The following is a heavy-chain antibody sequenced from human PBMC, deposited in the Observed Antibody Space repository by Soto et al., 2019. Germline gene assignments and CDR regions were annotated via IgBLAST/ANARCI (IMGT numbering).Heavy chain of an antibody. V-gene: IGHV3-49*04. CDR1: GFTFSSYA. CDR3: TGNYGTYYYMDV. Sequence: PGGSLRLSCAASGFTFSSYAMSWVRQAPGKGLEWVGFIRSKAYGGTTEYAASVKGRFTISRDDSKSIAYLQMNSLKTEDTAVYYCTGNYGTYYYMDVWGKGTAVTVSS. J-gene: IGHJ6*03. CDR2: IRSKAYGGTT. D-gene: IGHD4-4*01.